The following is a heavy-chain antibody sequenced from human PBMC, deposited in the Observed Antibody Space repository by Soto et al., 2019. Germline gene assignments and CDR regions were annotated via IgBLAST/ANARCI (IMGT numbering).Heavy chain of an antibody. CDR2: ISAYNYNT. CDR3: ASLASTLILVLAL. V-gene: IGHV1-18*01. CDR1: VYTYPDNG. D-gene: IGHD3-16*01. J-gene: IGHJ1*01. Sequence: ASVKPSSEAPVYTYPDNGVSWRRPAPAQELEWMGRISAYNYNTHYAQNFEGRVTMTTDTSTSTAYMELRNLRSDDTAIYYCASLASTLILVLALRGQ.